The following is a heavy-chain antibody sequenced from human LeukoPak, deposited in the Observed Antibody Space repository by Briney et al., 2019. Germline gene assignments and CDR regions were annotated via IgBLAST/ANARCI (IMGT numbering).Heavy chain of an antibody. CDR2: IWYDGSNK. Sequence: GRSLRPSCAASGFTFSSYGMHWVRQAPGKGLEWVAVIWYDGSNKYYADSVKGRFAISRDNSKNTLYLQMNSLRAEDTAVYYCARDRIAAAGTSYYYYYYGMDVWGKGTTVTVSS. CDR1: GFTFSSYG. J-gene: IGHJ6*04. V-gene: IGHV3-33*01. CDR3: ARDRIAAAGTSYYYYYYGMDV. D-gene: IGHD6-13*01.